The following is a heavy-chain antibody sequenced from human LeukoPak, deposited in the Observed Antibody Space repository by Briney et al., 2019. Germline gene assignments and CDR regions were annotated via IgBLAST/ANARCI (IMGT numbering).Heavy chain of an antibody. D-gene: IGHD6-19*01. CDR1: GFTFGTYS. CDR3: AKDHRWLVDY. V-gene: IGHV3-30-3*01. Sequence: GRSLRLSCAASGFTFGTYSMHWVRQAPGKGLEWVAIISSAGTIIKYADSVKGRFSISRDNSKNTLYLQMDSLRVEDTAVYYCAKDHRWLVDYWGQGSLVTVSS. J-gene: IGHJ4*02. CDR2: ISSAGTII.